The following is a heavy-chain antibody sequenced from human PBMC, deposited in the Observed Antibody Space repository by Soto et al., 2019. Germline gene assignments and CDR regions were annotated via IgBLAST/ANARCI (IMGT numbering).Heavy chain of an antibody. CDR2: ISWNSRSI. CDR1: GFNFEDFA. Sequence: EVQLVESGGGLVQPGRSLRLSCTASGFNFEDFAMHWVRQSPGKGLEWVSAISWNSRSIDYADSVRGRFTVSRDNGKKSLHLQMNTLRSEDTALYYCTKEVIAPFDFYDVDVWGQGTTVTVSS. V-gene: IGHV3-9*01. J-gene: IGHJ6*02. D-gene: IGHD2-15*01. CDR3: TKEVIAPFDFYDVDV.